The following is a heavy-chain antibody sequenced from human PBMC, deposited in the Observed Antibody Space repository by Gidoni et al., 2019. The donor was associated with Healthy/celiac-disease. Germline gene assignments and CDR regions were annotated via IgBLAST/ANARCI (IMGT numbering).Heavy chain of an antibody. V-gene: IGHV4-61*02. J-gene: IGHJ4*02. CDR1: GGSISSGSYY. CDR3: ARAAVAGRWSFDY. CDR2: IYTSGST. D-gene: IGHD6-19*01. Sequence: QVQLQESGPGLVKPSQTLSLTCTVSGGSISSGSYYWSWIRQPAGKGLEWIGRIYTSGSTNYNPSLKSRVTMSVDTSKNQFSLKLSSVTAADTAVYYCARAAVAGRWSFDYWGQGTLVTVSS.